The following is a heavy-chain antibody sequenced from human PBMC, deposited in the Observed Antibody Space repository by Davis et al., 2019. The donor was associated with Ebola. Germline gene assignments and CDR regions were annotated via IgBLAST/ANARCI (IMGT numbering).Heavy chain of an antibody. CDR2: INPNSGVT. V-gene: IGHV1-2*06. J-gene: IGHJ4*02. CDR3: ARAQFPTTSDH. Sequence: AASVKVSCKTSGYTFTGHYIQWVRQAPGQGLEWMGRINPNSGVTNYAQNVQGRVIMTSDTATTTAYMEVGSLRSDDTAVYYCARAQFPTTSDHWGQGTLVTVSS. CDR1: GYTFTGHY. D-gene: IGHD1-1*01.